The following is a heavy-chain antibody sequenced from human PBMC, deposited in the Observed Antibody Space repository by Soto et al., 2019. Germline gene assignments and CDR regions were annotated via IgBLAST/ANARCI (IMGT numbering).Heavy chain of an antibody. V-gene: IGHV6-1*01. D-gene: IGHD6-13*01. CDR3: ARAIAAAGNNWLDP. J-gene: IGHJ5*02. CDR2: TYYRSKWYN. Sequence: SQTLSLTCAISGDSVPSNSAAWNWIRQSPSRGLEWLGRTYYRSKWYNDYAVSVKSRITVNPDTSKNQFSLQLNSVTPEDTAVYYCARAIAAAGNNWLDPRGQRTMVTVS. CDR1: GDSVPSNSAA.